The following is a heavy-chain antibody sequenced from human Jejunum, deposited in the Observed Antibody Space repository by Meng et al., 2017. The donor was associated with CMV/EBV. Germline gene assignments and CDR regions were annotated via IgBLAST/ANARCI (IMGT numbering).Heavy chain of an antibody. CDR3: ARGLYDSSWSTFDY. D-gene: IGHD6-13*01. CDR2: AYYRSKWFY. CDR1: GDSVSSKSAA. V-gene: IGHV6-1*01. J-gene: IGHJ4*02. Sequence: HVQLQQSGPGLVKPSQTLSLICATSGDSVSSKSAAWNWIRQSPSRGLEWLGRAYYRSKWFYDYALSVKSRININPDTSKNRFSLQLNSVTPEDTAVYYCARGLYDSSWSTFDYWGQGTLVTVSS.